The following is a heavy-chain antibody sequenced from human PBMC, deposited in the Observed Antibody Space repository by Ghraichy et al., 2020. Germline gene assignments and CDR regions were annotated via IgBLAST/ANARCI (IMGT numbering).Heavy chain of an antibody. CDR2: ISYDGSNK. D-gene: IGHD2/OR15-2a*01. V-gene: IGHV3-30*18. CDR3: AKDLRVGEYRRGFDY. J-gene: IGHJ4*02. CDR1: GFTFSSYG. Sequence: GGSLRLSCAASGFTFSSYGMHWVRQAPGKGLEWVAVISYDGSNKYYADSVKGRFTISRDNSKNTLYLQMNSLRAEDTAVYYCAKDLRVGEYRRGFDYWGQGTLVTVSS.